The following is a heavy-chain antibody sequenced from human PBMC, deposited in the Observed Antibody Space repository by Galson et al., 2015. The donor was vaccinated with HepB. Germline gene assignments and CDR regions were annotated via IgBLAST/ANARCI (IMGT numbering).Heavy chain of an antibody. V-gene: IGHV3-30*04. Sequence: SLRLSCAASGFTFSSYAMHWVRQAPGKGLEWVAVISYDGSNKYYADSVKGRFTISRDNSKNTLYLQMNSLRAEDTAVYYCAGGGYDFWSGYYPLDYWGQGTLVTVSS. CDR1: GFTFSSYA. CDR2: ISYDGSNK. J-gene: IGHJ4*02. D-gene: IGHD3-3*01. CDR3: AGGGYDFWSGYYPLDY.